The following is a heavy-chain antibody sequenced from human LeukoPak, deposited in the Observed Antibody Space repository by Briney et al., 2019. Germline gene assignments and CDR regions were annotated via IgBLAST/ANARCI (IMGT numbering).Heavy chain of an antibody. D-gene: IGHD1-7*01. V-gene: IGHV1-69*13. CDR2: IIPIFGTA. Sequence: SVKVSCKASGGTFSSYAISWVRQAPGQGLEWMGGIIPIFGTANYAQKFQGRVTITADESTSTAYMELSSLRSEDTAVYYCARDRTGTINWFDPWGQGTLVTLSS. J-gene: IGHJ5*02. CDR1: GGTFSSYA. CDR3: ARDRTGTINWFDP.